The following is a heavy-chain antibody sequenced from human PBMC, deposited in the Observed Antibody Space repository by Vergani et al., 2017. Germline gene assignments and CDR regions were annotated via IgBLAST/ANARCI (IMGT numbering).Heavy chain of an antibody. CDR1: GYTFTSYY. D-gene: IGHD3-22*01. CDR3: ARAHDYYDSSGYYPLCY. J-gene: IGHJ4*02. Sequence: QVQLVQSGAEVKKPGASVKVSCKASGYTFTSYYMHWVRQAPGQGLEWMGIINPSGGSTSYAQKFQGRVTMTRDTSTSTVYMELSSLRSEDTAVYYCARAHDYYDSSGYYPLCYWGQGTLVTVSS. CDR2: INPSGGST. V-gene: IGHV1-46*01.